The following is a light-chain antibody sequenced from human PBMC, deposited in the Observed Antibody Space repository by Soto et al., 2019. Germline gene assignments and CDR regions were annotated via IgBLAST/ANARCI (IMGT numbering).Light chain of an antibody. CDR3: CSYTTSNTRQIV. V-gene: IGLV2-14*01. CDR2: DVT. CDR1: SSDVVGYNY. Sequence: QAVLTQPAPVSGAPGQSIPISCTGTSSDVVGYNYVSWYQQQPGKAPKFMIYDVTNRPSGVSNRFSGSKSGNTASLTISGLQAEDEADYYCCSYTTSNTRQIVFGTGTKVTVL. J-gene: IGLJ1*01.